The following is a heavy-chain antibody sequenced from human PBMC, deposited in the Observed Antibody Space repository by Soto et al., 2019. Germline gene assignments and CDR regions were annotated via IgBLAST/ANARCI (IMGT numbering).Heavy chain of an antibody. CDR1: GGSISSGGYY. V-gene: IGHV4-31*03. D-gene: IGHD4-4*01. J-gene: IGHJ5*02. Sequence: QVQLQESGPGLVKPSQTLSLTCTVSGGSISSGGYYWSWIRQHPGKGLEWIGDIYYGGRTYYNPSLKSRVTISVDTSKNQFTLQLGSVTAADSAVYYCVRDAYSNYWFDPWGQGTLVTVSS. CDR3: VRDAYSNYWFDP. CDR2: IYYGGRT.